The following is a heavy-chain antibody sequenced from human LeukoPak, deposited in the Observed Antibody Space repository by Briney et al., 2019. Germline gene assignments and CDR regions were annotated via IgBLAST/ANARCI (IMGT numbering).Heavy chain of an antibody. CDR3: ARTVVVVVAATPGWFDP. J-gene: IGHJ5*02. CDR2: IYTSGST. Sequence: SETLSLTCTVSGGSISSYYWSWIRQPAGKGLEWIGRIYTSGSTNYNPSLKSRVTMSVDTSKNQFSLKLSSVTAADTAVYYCARTVVVVVAATPGWFDPWGQGTLVTVSS. V-gene: IGHV4-4*07. CDR1: GGSISSYY. D-gene: IGHD2-15*01.